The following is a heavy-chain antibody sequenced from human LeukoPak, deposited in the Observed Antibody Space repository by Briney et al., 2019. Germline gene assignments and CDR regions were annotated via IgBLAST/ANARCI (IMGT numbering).Heavy chain of an antibody. D-gene: IGHD3-9*01. Sequence: ASVKVSCKASGGIFNSSAISWVRQAPGQGLEWMGWISAYNGNTNYAQKFQGRVTMTRNTSISTAYMELSSLRSEDTAVYYCARSRYFDWLSPHSYYYYGMDVWGQGTTVTVSS. CDR3: ARSRYFDWLSPHSYYYYGMDV. J-gene: IGHJ6*02. CDR2: ISAYNGNT. CDR1: GGIFNSSA. V-gene: IGHV1-8*01.